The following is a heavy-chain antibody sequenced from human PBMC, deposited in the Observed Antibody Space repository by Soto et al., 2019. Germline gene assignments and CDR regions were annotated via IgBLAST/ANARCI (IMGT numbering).Heavy chain of an antibody. CDR3: ARPYYDFWSGYLGHYYYGMDV. D-gene: IGHD3-3*01. V-gene: IGHV4-39*01. Sequence: SETLSVTCTVSGGSISSSSYYWGWIRQPPGKGLEWIGSIYYSGSTYYNPSLKSRVTISVDTSKNQFSLKLSSVTAADTAVYYCARPYYDFWSGYLGHYYYGMDVWGQGTTVTVSS. CDR1: GGSISSSSYY. CDR2: IYYSGST. J-gene: IGHJ6*02.